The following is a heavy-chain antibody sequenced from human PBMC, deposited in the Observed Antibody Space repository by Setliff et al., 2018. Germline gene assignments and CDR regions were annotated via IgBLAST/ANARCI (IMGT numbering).Heavy chain of an antibody. CDR3: ARYYIAAAGGWFDP. CDR2: TIPNFGTT. V-gene: IGHV1-69*05. D-gene: IGHD6-13*01. J-gene: IGHJ5*02. CDR1: GGTFSSYG. Sequence: SVKVSCKASGGTFSSYGISWVRQAPGQGLEWLGGTIPNFGTTNYAQKFQGRVTITTDESTSTAYMELSSLRSEDTAVYYCARYYIAAAGGWFDPWGQGTLVTVSS.